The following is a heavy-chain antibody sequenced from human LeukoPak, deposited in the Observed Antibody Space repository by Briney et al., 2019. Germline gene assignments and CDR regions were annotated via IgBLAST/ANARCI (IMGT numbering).Heavy chain of an antibody. D-gene: IGHD1-14*01. CDR2: ISGSGGST. J-gene: IGHJ4*02. CDR3: AKDFGRNLGGPGY. CDR1: GFTFSSYA. V-gene: IGHV3-23*01. Sequence: PGGSLRLSCAASGFTFSSYAMSWVRQAPGKGLEWVSAISGSGGSTYYADSVKGRFAISRDDSKSTLYLQMNSLRGEDTAVYYCAKDFGRNLGGPGYWGRGILVIVSS.